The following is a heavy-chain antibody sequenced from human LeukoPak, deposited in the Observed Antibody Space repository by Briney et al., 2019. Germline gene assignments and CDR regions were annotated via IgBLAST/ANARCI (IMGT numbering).Heavy chain of an antibody. CDR3: AKSSDVIVLPASMWFDP. V-gene: IGHV3-23*01. D-gene: IGHD2-2*01. CDR2: ISGTGTNT. J-gene: IGHJ5*02. Sequence: PGGSLRLSCAASGFTFSPHAMSWVRQAPGDGLEWVSLISGTGTNTYYAASVKGRFTISRDNSKSTLYLQMNSLSAEDTAVYYCAKSSDVIVLPASMWFDPWGQGTLVTVSS. CDR1: GFTFSPHA.